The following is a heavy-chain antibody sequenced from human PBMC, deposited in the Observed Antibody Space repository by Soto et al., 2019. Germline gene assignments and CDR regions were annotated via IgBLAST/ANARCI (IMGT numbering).Heavy chain of an antibody. CDR3: SRGMLV. D-gene: IGHD6-6*01. CDR2: ISYGGST. J-gene: IGHJ4*02. V-gene: IGHV4-31*03. Sequence: QVQLQESGPGLVKPSQTLSLTCTVSGGSINSGGYCWSWIRQHPGKGLDWIGCISYGGSTSYNPSVRSRVTISVDTSKNQFSLKLTSVTAADTAVYYCSRGMLVWGQGALITVSS. CDR1: GGSINSGGYC.